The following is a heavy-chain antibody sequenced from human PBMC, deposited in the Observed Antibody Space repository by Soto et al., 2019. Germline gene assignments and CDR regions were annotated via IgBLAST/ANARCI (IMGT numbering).Heavy chain of an antibody. CDR1: GFTFSSYA. Sequence: QVQLVESGGGVVQPGRSLRLSCAASGFTFSSYAMHWVRQAPGKGLEWVAVISYDGSNKYYADSVKDRFTISRDNSKNTLYLQMNRLGAEDTAEYYCARRVYFDYWGQGTLVTVFS. J-gene: IGHJ4*02. CDR2: ISYDGSNK. D-gene: IGHD6-13*01. V-gene: IGHV3-30-3*01. CDR3: ARRVYFDY.